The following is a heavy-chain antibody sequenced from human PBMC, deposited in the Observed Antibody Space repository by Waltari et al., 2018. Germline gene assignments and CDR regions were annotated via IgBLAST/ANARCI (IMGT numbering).Heavy chain of an antibody. CDR2: IYYTGST. CDR1: GGSISGFC. Sequence: QVQLQESGPSLLKPSETLSLICTVSGGSISGFCWSWVRQPPAKGLDWIGYIYYTGSTNFNPSLKSRVTMSVDTSKNQFSLKLSSVTAADTAFYYCARGGGGDWEWFDPWGQGTLVTVSS. V-gene: IGHV4-59*01. CDR3: ARGGGGDWEWFDP. D-gene: IGHD2-21*02. J-gene: IGHJ5*02.